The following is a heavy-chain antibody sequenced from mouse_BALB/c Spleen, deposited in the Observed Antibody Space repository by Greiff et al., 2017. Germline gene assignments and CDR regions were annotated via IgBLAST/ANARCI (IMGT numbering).Heavy chain of an antibody. D-gene: IGHD2-3*01. CDR2: IWWNDNK. CDR1: GFSLSTYGIG. J-gene: IGHJ3*01. CDR3: ARVYDGYHLAY. V-gene: IGHV8-11*01. Sequence: QVTLKESGPGILQPSQTLSLTCSFSGFSLSTYGIGVGWIRQPSGKGLEWLAHIWWNDNKYYNTALKSRLTISKDTSNNQVFLKIASVDTADTATYYCARVYDGYHLAYWGQGTLVTVSA.